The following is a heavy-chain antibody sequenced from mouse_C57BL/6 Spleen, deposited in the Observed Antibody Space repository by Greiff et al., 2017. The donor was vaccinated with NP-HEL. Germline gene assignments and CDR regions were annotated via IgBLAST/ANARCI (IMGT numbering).Heavy chain of an antibody. CDR2: IDPSDSYT. Sequence: VQLQQPGAELVRPGTSVKLSCKASGYTFTSYWMHWVKQRPGQGLEWIGVIDPSDSYTNYNQKFKGKAKLTVDTSSSTAYMQLSSLTSEDSAVYYCARSRDYDVELYAMDYWGQGTSVTVSS. CDR3: ARSRDYDVELYAMDY. V-gene: IGHV1-59*01. J-gene: IGHJ4*01. D-gene: IGHD2-4*01. CDR1: GYTFTSYW.